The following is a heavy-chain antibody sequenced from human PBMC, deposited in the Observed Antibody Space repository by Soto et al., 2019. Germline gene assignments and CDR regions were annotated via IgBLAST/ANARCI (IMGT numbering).Heavy chain of an antibody. D-gene: IGHD2-8*01. Sequence: QLQLVESGGGVVQPGRSLRLSCAASGFTFSSYGMHWVRQAPGMGLEWVTLISYDGSNKYYADSVKGRFTISRDNSKNTPYLHTNSFRSVDTAVYYHTKEMGAGRVYLDYWGQGTLVTVSS. CDR3: TKEMGAGRVYLDY. V-gene: IGHV3-30*18. CDR2: ISYDGSNK. CDR1: GFTFSSYG. J-gene: IGHJ4*02.